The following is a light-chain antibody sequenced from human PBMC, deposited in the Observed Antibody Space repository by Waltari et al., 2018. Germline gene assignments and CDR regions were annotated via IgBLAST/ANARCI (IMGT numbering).Light chain of an antibody. CDR2: QNN. Sequence: QSVLTQPPSVSAAPGQKVTISCSGSDSNIGSNYVSWYQQVPGTAPKLLIYQNNKRLSVTPDRFSGSKSGTSATLDITTLQTGDEADYYCAAWDNSLNTGVFGGRTKLTVL. V-gene: IGLV1-51*01. CDR1: DSNIGSNY. J-gene: IGLJ3*02. CDR3: AAWDNSLNTGV.